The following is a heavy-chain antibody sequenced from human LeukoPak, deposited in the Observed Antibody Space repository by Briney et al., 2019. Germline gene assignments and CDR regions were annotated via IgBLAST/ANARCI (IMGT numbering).Heavy chain of an antibody. CDR1: GYTFTVYY. J-gene: IGHJ3*02. CDR3: ARGDGDGPARRAFDI. Sequence: RASVKVSCKASGYTFTVYYMHWVRQAPGQGLEWMGWINPNSGGTNYAQKFQGRVTMTRDTSISTAYMEVSRVRSDDTAVYYCARGDGDGPARRAFDIWGQGTMVSVSS. D-gene: IGHD7-27*01. V-gene: IGHV1-2*02. CDR2: INPNSGGT.